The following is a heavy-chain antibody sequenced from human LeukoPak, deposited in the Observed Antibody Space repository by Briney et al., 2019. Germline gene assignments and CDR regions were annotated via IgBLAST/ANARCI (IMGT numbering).Heavy chain of an antibody. Sequence: PGGSLRLSCAASGFTFSSYGMHWVRQAPGKGLEWVAVISYDGSNKYYADSVKGRFTISRDNSKNTLYLQMNSLRAEDTAVYYCAKDADEDSDYWGQGTLVTVSS. V-gene: IGHV3-30*18. CDR2: ISYDGSNK. D-gene: IGHD2-15*01. J-gene: IGHJ4*02. CDR3: AKDADEDSDY. CDR1: GFTFSSYG.